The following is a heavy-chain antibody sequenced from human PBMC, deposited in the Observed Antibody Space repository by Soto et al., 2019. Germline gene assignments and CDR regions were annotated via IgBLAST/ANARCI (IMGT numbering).Heavy chain of an antibody. Sequence: SENLSLTCAVYAGSFSHYYWNWIRQPAGKGLEWLGRIYTSGSTNYNPSLKSRVTMSVDTSKNQFSLKLSSVTAADTAVYYCARDVQSGYTYGYDWIDPWGQGALGTVSS. CDR1: AGSFSHYY. CDR3: ARDVQSGYTYGYDWIDP. J-gene: IGHJ5*02. D-gene: IGHD5-18*01. CDR2: IYTSGST. V-gene: IGHV4-4*07.